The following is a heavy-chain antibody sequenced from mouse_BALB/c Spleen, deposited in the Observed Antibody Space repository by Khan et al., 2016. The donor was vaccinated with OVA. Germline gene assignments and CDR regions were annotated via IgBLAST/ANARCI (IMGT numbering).Heavy chain of an antibody. CDR1: GFIFSSYG. CDR2: MSSGGSFT. V-gene: IGHV5-6*01. J-gene: IGHJ4*01. CDR3: SRFITTTTGDYYGMDY. D-gene: IGHD1-2*01. Sequence: EVELVESGGDLVKPGGSLKLSCAASGFIFSSYGMSWVRQTPDKRLEWVATMSSGGSFTYYLESVKGRFTISRDNAKNNLYLQVNSLKSEDTAMYYCSRFITTTTGDYYGMDYWGQGTSVTVSS.